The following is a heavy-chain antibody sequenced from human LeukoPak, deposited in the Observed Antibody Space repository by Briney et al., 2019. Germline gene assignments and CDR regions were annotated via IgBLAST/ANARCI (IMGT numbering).Heavy chain of an antibody. CDR3: ARNQLEPHYYYYYYMDV. CDR2: ISSSSSYI. J-gene: IGHJ6*03. V-gene: IGHV3-21*01. D-gene: IGHD1-1*01. Sequence: GGSLRLSFAASGFTFSSYSMNWVRQAPGKGLEWVSSISSSSSYIYYADSVKGRFTISRDNAKNSLYLQMNSLRAEDTAVYYCARNQLEPHYYYYYYMDVWGKGTTVTVSS. CDR1: GFTFSSYS.